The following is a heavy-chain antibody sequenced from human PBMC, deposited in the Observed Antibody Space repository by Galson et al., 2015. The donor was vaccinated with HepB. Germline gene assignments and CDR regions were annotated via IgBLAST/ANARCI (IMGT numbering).Heavy chain of an antibody. CDR2: ISSSGRKR. Sequence: SLRLSCAASGFTFSSYAITWVRQAPGKGLHWVATISSSGRKRYYAHSVKGRVIISRDNSKTTKFLQMNSLRAEDTAVDYCAKATMVRGLIIANYFDYWGQGTPVTVSS. CDR3: AKATMVRGLIIANYFDY. V-gene: IGHV3-23*05. J-gene: IGHJ4*02. D-gene: IGHD3-10*01. CDR1: GFTFSSYA.